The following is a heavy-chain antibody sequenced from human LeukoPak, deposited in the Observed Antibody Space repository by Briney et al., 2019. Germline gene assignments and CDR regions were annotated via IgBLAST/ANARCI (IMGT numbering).Heavy chain of an antibody. CDR3: ARQIRTTRDYYYMDV. Sequence: GESLKISCKGSGYSFTSYWIGWVRQMPGKGLEWMGIIYPGDSDTRYSPSFQGQVTISADKSISTAYLQWSSLEASDTAMYYCARQIRTTRDYYYMDVWGKGTTVTVSS. J-gene: IGHJ6*03. CDR1: GYSFTSYW. V-gene: IGHV5-51*01. D-gene: IGHD1-7*01. CDR2: IYPGDSDT.